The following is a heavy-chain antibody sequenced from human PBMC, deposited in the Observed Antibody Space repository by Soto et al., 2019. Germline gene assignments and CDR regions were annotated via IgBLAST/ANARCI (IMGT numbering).Heavy chain of an antibody. CDR1: GVTFSSET. D-gene: IGHD2-15*01. CDR3: ATAMGANPVRPFDS. Sequence: QVQLVQSGAEVKKPGSSVKVSCKASGVTFSSETISWVRQAPGQGLEWVGGIIPLFGTANYAQKFQGRVTITADESASTPYIARSSLTSDDPSVYYCATAMGANPVRPFDSSGQGTMVIVS. V-gene: IGHV1-69*01. CDR2: IIPLFGTA. J-gene: IGHJ4*02.